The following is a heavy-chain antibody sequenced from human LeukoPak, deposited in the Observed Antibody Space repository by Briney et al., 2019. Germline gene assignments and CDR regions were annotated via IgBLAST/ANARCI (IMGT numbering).Heavy chain of an antibody. CDR3: ARAAGGQQLVLSNWFDP. CDR2: ISSSGSTI. J-gene: IGHJ5*02. D-gene: IGHD6-13*01. Sequence: GGSLRLSCAASGFTFSSYEMKWIRQAPGKGLEWVSYISSSGSTIYYADSVKGRFTISRDNAKNSLYLQMNSLRAEDTAVYYCARAAGGQQLVLSNWFDPWGQGTLVTVSS. V-gene: IGHV3-48*03. CDR1: GFTFSSYE.